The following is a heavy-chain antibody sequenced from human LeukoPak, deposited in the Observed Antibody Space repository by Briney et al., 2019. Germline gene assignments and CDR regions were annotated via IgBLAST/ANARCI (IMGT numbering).Heavy chain of an antibody. CDR1: GYRITSYW. V-gene: IGHV5-51*01. J-gene: IGHJ4*02. Sequence: GESLKISCKGSGYRITSYWIGWVRQMPGKGLEWMGIIYPGDSDTRYSPSFQGQVTISADKSISTAYLQWSSLKASDTAMYYCARLGRYYYDSSAYYYWGQGTLVTVSS. CDR2: IYPGDSDT. D-gene: IGHD3-22*01. CDR3: ARLGRYYYDSSAYYY.